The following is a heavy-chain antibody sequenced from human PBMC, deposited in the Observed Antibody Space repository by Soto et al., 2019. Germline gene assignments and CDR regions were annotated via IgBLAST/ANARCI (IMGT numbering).Heavy chain of an antibody. Sequence: EVQLVESGGDLVQPGRSLRLSCAASGFTFDDYAMHWVRQVPGKGLEWVSGISWNSGNILYADSVKGRFTISRDNAQNPVHLQMNSLRAEDTALYHCATTRDLGKCGGSCPGPGSFQFDPWGQGTLVTVSS. CDR3: ATTRDLGKCGGSCPGPGSFQFDP. J-gene: IGHJ5*02. V-gene: IGHV3-9*01. CDR2: ISWNSGNI. D-gene: IGHD2-15*01. CDR1: GFTFDDYA.